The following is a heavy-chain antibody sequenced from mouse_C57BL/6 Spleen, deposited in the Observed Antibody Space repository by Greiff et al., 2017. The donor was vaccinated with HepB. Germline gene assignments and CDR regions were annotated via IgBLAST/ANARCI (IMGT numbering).Heavy chain of an antibody. CDR1: GYAFSSSW. J-gene: IGHJ4*01. D-gene: IGHD1-1*01. CDR3: AREGYYYGSSYAMDY. CDR2: IYPGDGDT. Sequence: VQLVESGPELVKPGASVKISCKASGYAFSSSWMNWVKQRPGKGLEWIGRIYPGDGDTNYNGKFKGKATLTADKSSSTAYMQLSSLTSEDSAVYFCAREGYYYGSSYAMDYWGQGTSVTVSS. V-gene: IGHV1-82*01.